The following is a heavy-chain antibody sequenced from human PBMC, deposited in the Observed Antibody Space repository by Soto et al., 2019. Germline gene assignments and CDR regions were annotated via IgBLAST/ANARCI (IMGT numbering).Heavy chain of an antibody. CDR3: ARAGTSTGRDV. Sequence: QVQLVESGGGVVQPGRSLRISCAASGFTFSSYAMHWVRQAPGKGLEWVAVISYDGSNKYYADSVKGRFTISRDNSKNTLYLQMNSLRAEDTAVYYCARAGTSTGRDVWGQGTTVTVSS. J-gene: IGHJ6*02. V-gene: IGHV3-30-3*01. CDR1: GFTFSSYA. D-gene: IGHD1-1*01. CDR2: ISYDGSNK.